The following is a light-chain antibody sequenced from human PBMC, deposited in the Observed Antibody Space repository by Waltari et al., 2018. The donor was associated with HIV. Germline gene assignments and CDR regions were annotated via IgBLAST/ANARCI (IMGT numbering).Light chain of an antibody. Sequence: EIVLTQSPGTLSLSPGERATLSCRASQSVSSRSLAWYQQRPGQALRLLISGASSRATGIPDRFSGSGSGTDFTLTISRLEPEDFAVYYCQQYGTSPRTFGQGTKVEIK. J-gene: IGKJ1*01. V-gene: IGKV3-20*01. CDR2: GAS. CDR3: QQYGTSPRT. CDR1: QSVSSRS.